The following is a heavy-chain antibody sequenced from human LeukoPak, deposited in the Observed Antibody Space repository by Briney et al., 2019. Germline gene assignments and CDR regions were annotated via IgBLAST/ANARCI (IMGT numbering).Heavy chain of an antibody. CDR3: ARSLLLWFGELDY. CDR2: INPNSGGT. J-gene: IGHJ4*02. Sequence: GASVKVSCKASGYTFTSYGISWVRQAPGQGLEWMGRINPNSGGTNYAQKFQGRVTMTRDTSISTAYMELSRLRSDDTAVYYCARSLLLWFGELDYWGQGTLVTVSS. D-gene: IGHD3-10*01. V-gene: IGHV1-2*06. CDR1: GYTFTSYG.